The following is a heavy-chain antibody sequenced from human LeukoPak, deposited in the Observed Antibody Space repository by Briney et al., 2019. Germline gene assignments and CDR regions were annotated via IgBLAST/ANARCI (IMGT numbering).Heavy chain of an antibody. CDR3: AKDPLYSSSWGGY. CDR1: GFTFSSYA. CDR2: ISGSGGST. Sequence: PGRSLRLSCAASGFTFSSYAMSWVRQAPGKGLEWVSAISGSGGSTYYADSVKGRFTISRDNSKNTLYLQMNSLRAEDTAVYYCAKDPLYSSSWGGYWGQGTLVTVSS. V-gene: IGHV3-23*01. D-gene: IGHD6-13*01. J-gene: IGHJ4*02.